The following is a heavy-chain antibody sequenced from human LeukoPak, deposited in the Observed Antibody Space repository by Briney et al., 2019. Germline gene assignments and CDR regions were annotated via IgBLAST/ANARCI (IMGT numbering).Heavy chain of an antibody. V-gene: IGHV3-21*04. CDR1: GFTFSSYS. J-gene: IGHJ6*02. Sequence: KSGGSLRLSCAASGFTFSSYSMNWVRQAPGKGLEWVSSISSSSSYIYYADSVKGRFTISRDNSKNTLYLQMNSLRAEDTAVYYCARFIPGYSGYDFDYGMDVWGQGTTVTVSS. D-gene: IGHD5-12*01. CDR3: ARFIPGYSGYDFDYGMDV. CDR2: ISSSSSYI.